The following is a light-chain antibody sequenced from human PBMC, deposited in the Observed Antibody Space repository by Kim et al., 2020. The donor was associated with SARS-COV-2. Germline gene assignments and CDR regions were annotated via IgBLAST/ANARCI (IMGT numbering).Light chain of an antibody. Sequence: EIVMTQSPATLSVSPGVGATLSCRASQSVSSNLAWYQQKPGQAPRLLIYGASTRATGIPDRFSGSGSGTEFTLTISSLQSEDFAVYYCQQYNTWPRTFGQGTKVDIK. CDR2: GAS. J-gene: IGKJ1*01. CDR3: QQYNTWPRT. CDR1: QSVSSN. V-gene: IGKV3-15*01.